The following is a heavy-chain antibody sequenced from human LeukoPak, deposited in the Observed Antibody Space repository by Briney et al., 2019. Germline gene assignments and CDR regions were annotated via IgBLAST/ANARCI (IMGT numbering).Heavy chain of an antibody. D-gene: IGHD6-13*01. Sequence: TGGSLRLSCAASGFIFSDHYMDWVRQVPGKGLEWVGRGRNRANGETTEYAASVRGRFTISRDDSRNLVYLQMNSLRSEDTAVYYCAGSSSNGNHVFDYWGQGTTVTVSS. CDR2: GRNRANGETT. J-gene: IGHJ4*02. V-gene: IGHV3-72*01. CDR1: GFIFSDHY. CDR3: AGSSSNGNHVFDY.